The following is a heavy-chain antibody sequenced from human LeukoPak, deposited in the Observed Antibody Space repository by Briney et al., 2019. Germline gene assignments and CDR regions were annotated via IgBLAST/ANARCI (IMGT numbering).Heavy chain of an antibody. CDR1: GYTFTGYY. CDR2: INPNSGGT. V-gene: IGHV1-2*04. CDR3: ARLDYYDSSGYYYGFLRY. D-gene: IGHD3-22*01. Sequence: ASVKVSCKASGYTFTGYYMHWVRQAPGQGLEWMGRINPNSGGTNYAQKFQGWVTMTRDTSISTAYMELSRLRSDDTAVYYCARLDYYDSSGYYYGFLRYWGQGTLVTVSS. J-gene: IGHJ4*02.